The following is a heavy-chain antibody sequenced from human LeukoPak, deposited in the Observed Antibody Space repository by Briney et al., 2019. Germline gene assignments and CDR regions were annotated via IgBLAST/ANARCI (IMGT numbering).Heavy chain of an antibody. Sequence: TSETLSLTCTVYGGSFNGYYWSWIRQPAGKGLEWIGRISTSESTKYNPSLKSRVTMSLDTSKNQFSLKLSSVTAADTAVYYCARDRGWGLSLDYWGQGALVTVSS. CDR3: ARDRGWGLSLDY. CDR2: ISTSEST. D-gene: IGHD3-16*02. V-gene: IGHV4-4*07. J-gene: IGHJ4*02. CDR1: GGSFNGYY.